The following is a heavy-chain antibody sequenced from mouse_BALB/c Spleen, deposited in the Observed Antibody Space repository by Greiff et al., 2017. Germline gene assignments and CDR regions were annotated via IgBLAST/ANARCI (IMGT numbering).Heavy chain of an antibody. CDR1: GYTFTSYW. D-gene: IGHD3-3*01. CDR3: ASPLGD. Sequence: QVQLQQPGAELVKPGASVKLSCKASGYTFTSYWMHWVKQRPGQGLEWIGEIDPSDSYTNYNQKFKGKATLTVDKSSSTAYMQLSSLTSEDSAVYYCASPLGDWGQGTTLTVSS. CDR2: IDPSDSYT. J-gene: IGHJ2*01. V-gene: IGHV1-69*02.